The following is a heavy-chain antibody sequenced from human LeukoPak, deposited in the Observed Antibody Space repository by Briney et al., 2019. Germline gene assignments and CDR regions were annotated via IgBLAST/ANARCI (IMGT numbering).Heavy chain of an antibody. Sequence: QPGGSLRLSCAASGFTFHTYAMHWVRQAPGKGLEWVAFIRYDGSKKDYADSVKGRVTVSRDNARNTLYLQMNSLRPEDTAVYFCANEYCTRTTCYIYFFDSWGQGTLVTVSS. CDR2: IRYDGSKK. V-gene: IGHV3-30*02. CDR1: GFTFHTYA. CDR3: ANEYCTRTTCYIYFFDS. D-gene: IGHD2-2*01. J-gene: IGHJ4*02.